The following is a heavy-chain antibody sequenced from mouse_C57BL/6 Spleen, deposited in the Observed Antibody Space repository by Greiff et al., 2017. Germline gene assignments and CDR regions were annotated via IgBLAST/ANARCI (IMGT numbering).Heavy chain of an antibody. CDR1: GFTFSNYW. J-gene: IGHJ2*01. CDR2: IRLKSDNYAT. V-gene: IGHV6-3*01. Sequence: EVKLMESGGGLVQPGGSMKLSCVASGFTFSNYWMNWVRQSPEKGLEWVAQIRLKSDNYATHYAESGKGRLTISRDDSKSSVYLQMNNLRAEDTGIYYCTVHYYGSSGFDYWGQGTTLTVSS. D-gene: IGHD1-1*01. CDR3: TVHYYGSSGFDY.